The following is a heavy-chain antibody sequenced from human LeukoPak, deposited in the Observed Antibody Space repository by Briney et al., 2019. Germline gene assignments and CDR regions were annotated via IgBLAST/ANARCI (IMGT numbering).Heavy chain of an antibody. CDR3: ARSTRGLPYCGDGCYPPFDF. CDR2: IIPIFDTA. CDR1: GGTFTNYA. Sequence: SVKVSCKASGGTFTNYAINWVRQAPGQGLQWMGRIIPIFDTANYAQKFQGRVTITADKSTSTAYMDLTSLTSEDTAVYYCARSTRGLPYCGDGCYPPFDFWGQGTLVIVSS. J-gene: IGHJ4*02. V-gene: IGHV1-69*06. D-gene: IGHD2-21*02.